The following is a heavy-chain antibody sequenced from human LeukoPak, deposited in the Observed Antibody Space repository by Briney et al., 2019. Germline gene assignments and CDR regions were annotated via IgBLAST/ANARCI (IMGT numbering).Heavy chain of an antibody. CDR1: GFTFSSYG. CDR3: AKDPNQLRLMGWFDP. V-gene: IGHV3-30*02. D-gene: IGHD2-2*01. J-gene: IGHJ5*02. CDR2: IRYDGSNK. Sequence: GGSLRLSCAASGFTFSSYGMHWVRQAPGKGLEWVAFIRYDGSNKYYADSVKGRFTISRDNSKNTLYLQMSSLRAEDTAVYYCAKDPNQLRLMGWFDPWGQGTLVTVSS.